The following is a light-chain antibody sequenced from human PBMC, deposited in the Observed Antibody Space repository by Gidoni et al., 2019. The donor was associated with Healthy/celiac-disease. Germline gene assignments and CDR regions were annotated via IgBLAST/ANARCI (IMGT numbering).Light chain of an antibody. J-gene: IGKJ5*01. V-gene: IGKV3-15*01. CDR3: QQYNNWTPAKIT. CDR2: GAS. Sequence: EIVMTQSPATLSVSPGDRATLSCRASQRVSSNLAWYQQKPGQAPRLLIYGASTRATGIPARFSGSGSGTEFTLTISSLQSEDFAVYYCQQYNNWTPAKITFGQGTRLEIK. CDR1: QRVSSN.